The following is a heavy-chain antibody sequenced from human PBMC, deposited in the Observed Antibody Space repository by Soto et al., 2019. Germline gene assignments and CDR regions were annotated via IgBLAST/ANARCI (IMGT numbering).Heavy chain of an antibody. D-gene: IGHD6-13*01. CDR3: AAGEASSRNLAPYYLDF. CDR1: GGSMRNYF. J-gene: IGHJ4*02. CDR2: VHYSGTT. V-gene: IGHV4-59*01. Sequence: SETLSLTCTVSGGSMRNYFWTWIRQPPGKGLEWIGYVHYSGTTSFFPSYNPSLRSRVTISEDTSKNQFSLKLLSVTTADTAVYFCAAGEASSRNLAPYYLDFWGQGTLVTVS.